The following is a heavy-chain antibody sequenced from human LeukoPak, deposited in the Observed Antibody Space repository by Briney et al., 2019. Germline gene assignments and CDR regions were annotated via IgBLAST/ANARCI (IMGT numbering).Heavy chain of an antibody. J-gene: IGHJ4*02. CDR1: GGSISSYY. CDR3: ARVGYDVLTGYTPLDY. Sequence: SETLSLTCTVSGGSISSYYWSWIRQPAGKGLEWIGRIYTSGSTNYNPALKSRVTISLDTSRIQFSLKVHSVTAADTAVYYCARVGYDVLTGYTPLDYWGQGTLVTVSS. CDR2: IYTSGST. V-gene: IGHV4-4*07. D-gene: IGHD3-9*01.